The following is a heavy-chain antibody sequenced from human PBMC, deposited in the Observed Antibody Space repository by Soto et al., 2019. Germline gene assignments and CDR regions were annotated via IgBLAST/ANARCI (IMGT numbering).Heavy chain of an antibody. Sequence: SVKVSCKASGFTFTSSAVQWVRQARGQRLEWIGWIVVGSGNTNYAQKFQERVTITRDMSTSTAYMALSSLRSEDTAVYYCAADDTISRAYYRYYYYGMDVWGQGTTVTVSS. V-gene: IGHV1-58*01. CDR3: AADDTISRAYYRYYYYGMDV. D-gene: IGHD3-9*01. J-gene: IGHJ6*02. CDR1: GFTFTSSA. CDR2: IVVGSGNT.